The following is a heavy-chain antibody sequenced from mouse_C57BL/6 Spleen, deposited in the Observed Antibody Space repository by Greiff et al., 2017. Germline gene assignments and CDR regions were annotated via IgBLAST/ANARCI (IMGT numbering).Heavy chain of an antibody. J-gene: IGHJ2*01. Sequence: EVQLVESEGGLVQPGSSMKLSCTASGFTFSDYYMAWVRQVPEKGLEWVANINYDGSSTYYLDSLKSRFIISRDNAKNILYLQMSSQKSEDTATYFCARAPILLSFYFDYWGQGTTLTVSP. CDR3: ARAPILLSFYFDY. CDR2: INYDGSST. V-gene: IGHV5-16*01. CDR1: GFTFSDYY. D-gene: IGHD1-1*01.